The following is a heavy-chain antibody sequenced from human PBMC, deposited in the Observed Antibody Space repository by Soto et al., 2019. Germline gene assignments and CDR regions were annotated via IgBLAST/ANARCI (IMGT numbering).Heavy chain of an antibody. CDR3: AKGGYCSGGSCYVDY. V-gene: IGHV3-23*01. CDR1: GFTFSSYA. D-gene: IGHD2-15*01. Sequence: EVQLLESGGGLVQPGGSLRLSCAASGFTFSSYAMSWVRQAPGKGLEWVSAISGSGGSTYYADSVKGRFTISRDNSKNTLDLQMNSLRAEDTAVYYCAKGGYCSGGSCYVDYWGQGTLVTVSS. J-gene: IGHJ4*02. CDR2: ISGSGGST.